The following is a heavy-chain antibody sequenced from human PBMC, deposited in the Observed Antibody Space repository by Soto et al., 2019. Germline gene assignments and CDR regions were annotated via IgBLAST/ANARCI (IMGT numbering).Heavy chain of an antibody. D-gene: IGHD3-22*01. CDR3: ARIYDSNGYANEFDS. CDR1: GRSITSYY. J-gene: IGHJ4*02. CDR2: NYDNGIT. Sequence: QVVLQESGPGLVKPSETLSLTSSVSGRSITSYYWSWVRQPPGKGLEWIGYNYDNGITSQNPSLKSRVTMSADTSQNQCSLKLTSVTGADTAVYYCARIYDSNGYANEFDSWGQGILVPVTS. V-gene: IGHV4-59*12.